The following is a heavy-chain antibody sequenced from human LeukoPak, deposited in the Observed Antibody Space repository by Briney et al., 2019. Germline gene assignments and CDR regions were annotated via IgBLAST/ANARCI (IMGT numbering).Heavy chain of an antibody. CDR1: GYIFITYW. CDR2: IYPGDSDT. V-gene: IGHV5-51*01. J-gene: IGHJ3*02. D-gene: IGHD4-23*01. CDR3: ARPDDYGGKPAAFNI. Sequence: GESLKISCKGSGYIFITYWIGWVREMPGKGLEWMVIIYPGDSDTRYSPSFQGQVTISADKSINTAYLQWSSLKASDTAMYYCARPDDYGGKPAAFNIWGQGTMVTVSS.